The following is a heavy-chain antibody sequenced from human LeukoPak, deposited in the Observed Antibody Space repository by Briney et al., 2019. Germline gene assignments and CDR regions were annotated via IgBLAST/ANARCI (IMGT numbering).Heavy chain of an antibody. V-gene: IGHV3-66*01. CDR3: ARGIVATILDY. D-gene: IGHD5-12*01. Sequence: PGGSLRLSCAASGFTVSSNYMSWVRQAPGKGLEWVSVIYSGGSTYYADSVKGRFTISRDNSKNTPYLQMNSLRAEDTAVYYCARGIVATILDYWGQGTLVTVSS. J-gene: IGHJ4*02. CDR2: IYSGGST. CDR1: GFTVSSNY.